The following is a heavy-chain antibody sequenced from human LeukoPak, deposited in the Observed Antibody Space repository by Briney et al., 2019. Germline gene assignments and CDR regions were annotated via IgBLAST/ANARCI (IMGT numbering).Heavy chain of an antibody. CDR2: ISGSGGST. CDR1: GFTFSSYA. V-gene: IGHV3-23*01. Sequence: TGGSLRLSCAASGFTFSSYAMSWVRQAPGKGLEWVSAISGSGGSTYYADSVKGRFTISRDNSKNTLYLQMNSLRAEDTAVYYCAKSPWVGSSGYYDYWGQGTLVTVSS. D-gene: IGHD3-22*01. J-gene: IGHJ4*02. CDR3: AKSPWVGSSGYYDY.